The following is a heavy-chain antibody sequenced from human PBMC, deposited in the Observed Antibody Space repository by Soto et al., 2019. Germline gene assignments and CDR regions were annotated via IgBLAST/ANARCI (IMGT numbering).Heavy chain of an antibody. CDR2: IWCDGCSKSYDGRNE. CDR3: ARDFDSSGYYGSLDV. J-gene: IGHJ6*02. D-gene: IGHD3-22*01. CDR1: GCTFINYD. Sequence: GGSLRLSCAASGCTFINYDMHWVRQAPGKGLEWVAVIWCDGCSKSYDGRNEYYADSVKGRFTISRDNFKNTLLLQMNSLRAEDTAVYYCARDFDSSGYYGSLDVWGHGTTVTVSS. V-gene: IGHV3-33*01.